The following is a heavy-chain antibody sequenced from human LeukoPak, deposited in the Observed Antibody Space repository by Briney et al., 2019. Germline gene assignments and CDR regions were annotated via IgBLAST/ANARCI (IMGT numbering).Heavy chain of an antibody. V-gene: IGHV3-33*01. CDR1: GFTFSSYG. Sequence: GGPLRLSCAASGFTFSSYGMHWVRQAPGKGLEWVAVIWYDGSNKYYADSVKGRFTISRDNSKNTLYLQMNSLRAEDTAVYYCARGYYDSSGYIPDAFDIWGQGTMVTVSS. D-gene: IGHD3-22*01. CDR2: IWYDGSNK. CDR3: ARGYYDSSGYIPDAFDI. J-gene: IGHJ3*02.